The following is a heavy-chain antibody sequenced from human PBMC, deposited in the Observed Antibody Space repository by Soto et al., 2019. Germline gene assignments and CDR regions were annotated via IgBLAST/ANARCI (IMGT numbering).Heavy chain of an antibody. D-gene: IGHD3-3*01. CDR3: ARVISGGYYTVGWLDP. J-gene: IGHJ5*02. CDR2: ISAYNGNT. CDR1: GYTFSSYC. V-gene: IGHV1-18*01. Sequence: APVKVSCKASGYTFSSYCISWVRQAPGQGLEWMGWISAYNGNTNYAQKLQGRVTMTTDTSTSTAYMELRSLRSDDTAVYYCARVISGGYYTVGWLDPWGQGTLVTVSS.